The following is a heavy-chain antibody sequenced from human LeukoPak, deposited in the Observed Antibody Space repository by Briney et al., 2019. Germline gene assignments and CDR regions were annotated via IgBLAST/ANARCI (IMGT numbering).Heavy chain of an antibody. CDR3: AINYYDSSGYYYLGY. CDR2: IYPGDSDT. CDR1: GYSFTSYW. V-gene: IGHV5-51*01. Sequence: GESLKISCKGSGYSFTSYWIGWVRQMPGKGLEWMGIIYPGDSDTRYSPSFRGQVTISADKSISTAYLQWSSLKASDTAMYYCAINYYDSSGYYYLGYWGQGTLVTVSS. J-gene: IGHJ4*02. D-gene: IGHD3-22*01.